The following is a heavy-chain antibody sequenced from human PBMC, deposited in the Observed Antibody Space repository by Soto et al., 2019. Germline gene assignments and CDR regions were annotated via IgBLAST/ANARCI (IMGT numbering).Heavy chain of an antibody. CDR1: GFTFSSYG. J-gene: IGHJ4*02. CDR3: AKAPFSGSYYLSQDY. CDR2: ISYDGSNK. Sequence: QVQLVESGGGVVQPGRSLRLSCAASGFTFSSYGMHWVRQAPGKGLEWVAVISYDGSNKYYADSVKGRFTISRDNSKNTLYLQMNSLRAEDTAVYYCAKAPFSGSYYLSQDYWGQGTLVTVSS. V-gene: IGHV3-30*18. D-gene: IGHD1-26*01.